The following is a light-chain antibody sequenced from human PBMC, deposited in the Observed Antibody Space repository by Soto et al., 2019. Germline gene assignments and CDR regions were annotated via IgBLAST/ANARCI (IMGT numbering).Light chain of an antibody. CDR1: QGISSY. CDR3: QQLNSYPIT. J-gene: IGKJ5*01. V-gene: IGKV1-9*01. CDR2: AAS. Sequence: DIQVTQSPSFLSASVGDRVTITCRASQGISSYLAWYQQKPGKAPKLLIYAASTLQSGVPSRFSGSGSGTEFTLTISRLQPEDFATYYCQQLNSYPITFGQGTRLEI.